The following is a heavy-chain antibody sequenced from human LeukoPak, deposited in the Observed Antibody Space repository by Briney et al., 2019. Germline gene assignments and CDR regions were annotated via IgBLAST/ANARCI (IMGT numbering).Heavy chain of an antibody. V-gene: IGHV3-23*01. CDR2: ISGSGGST. CDR1: GFTFSSYA. Sequence: GGSLRLSCAASGFTFSSYAMSWVRQAPGKGLEWVSAISGSGGSTYYADSVKGRFTISRDNAKNSLYLQMNSLRAEDTAVYYCARRSGSMDIDYWGQGTLVTVSS. D-gene: IGHD2-2*03. CDR3: ARRSGSMDIDY. J-gene: IGHJ4*02.